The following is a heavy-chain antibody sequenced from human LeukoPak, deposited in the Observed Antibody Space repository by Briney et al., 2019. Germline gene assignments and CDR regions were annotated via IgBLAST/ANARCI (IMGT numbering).Heavy chain of an antibody. CDR3: ARDPSVDIVARKAFDI. Sequence: SVKVSCKASGGTFSSYAISWVRQAPGQGLEWMGGIIPIFGTANYAQKFQGRVTITADESTSTAYMELSSLRSEDTAVYYCARDPSVDIVARKAFDIWGQGTMVTVSS. D-gene: IGHD5-12*01. CDR1: GGTFSSYA. CDR2: IIPIFGTA. J-gene: IGHJ3*02. V-gene: IGHV1-69*13.